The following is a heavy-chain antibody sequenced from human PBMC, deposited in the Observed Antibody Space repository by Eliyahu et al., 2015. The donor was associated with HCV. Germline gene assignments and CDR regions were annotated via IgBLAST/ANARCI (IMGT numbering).Heavy chain of an antibody. CDR2: IYHNGTT. CDR3: ARDQSGSYFPFYYRYTLDV. D-gene: IGHD1-26*01. J-gene: IGHJ6*02. V-gene: IGHV4-59*01. CDR1: YGSISSFY. Sequence: QVQLQESGPGLLKPSETLSLTCTVSYGSISSFYWSWIRQSPGKGLEWIGYIYHNGTTNYNPPLKSRVTISVATSRNQVSLEMRSVTAADTAVYYCARDQSGSYFPFYYRYTLDVWGQGTTVTVSS.